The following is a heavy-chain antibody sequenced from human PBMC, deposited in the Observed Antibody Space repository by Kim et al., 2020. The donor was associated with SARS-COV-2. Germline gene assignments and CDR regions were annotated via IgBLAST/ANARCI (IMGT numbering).Heavy chain of an antibody. J-gene: IGHJ6*02. Sequence: NPSLKSRVTISVDTSKNQFSLKLSSVTAADTAVYYWAGAQGAPLNYGMDVWGQGTTVTVSS. CDR3: AGAQGAPLNYGMDV. V-gene: IGHV4-4*09.